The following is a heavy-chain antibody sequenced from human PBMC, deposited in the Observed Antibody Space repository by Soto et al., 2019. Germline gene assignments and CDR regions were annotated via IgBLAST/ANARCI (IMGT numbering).Heavy chain of an antibody. CDR1: GVSISSGNW. V-gene: IGHV4-4*02. Sequence: SETLSLTCAVSGVSISSGNWWTWVRQSPQRGLEYIGEIFHDGTANYYPSFERRVAISVDRSKNQFSLKLTSVTAADTAIYFCARLVYDTRLNYMYFDFWGQGTLVTVSS. CDR3: ARLVYDTRLNYMYFDF. J-gene: IGHJ4*02. D-gene: IGHD3-10*01. CDR2: IFHDGTA.